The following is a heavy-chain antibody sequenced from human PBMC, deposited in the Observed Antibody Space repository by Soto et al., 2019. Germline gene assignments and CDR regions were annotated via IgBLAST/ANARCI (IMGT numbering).Heavy chain of an antibody. D-gene: IGHD2-15*01. J-gene: IGHJ4*02. CDR2: ISGSGGST. CDR3: AKTRVRYCSGGSCYTFDY. Sequence: EVQLLESGGGLVQPGGSLRLSCAASGFTFSSYAMSWVRQAPGKGLEWVSAISGSGGSTYYADSVKGRFTISRDNSKNTLYLHMNSLSAYDTAVYYCAKTRVRYCSGGSCYTFDYWGQGTLVTVSS. V-gene: IGHV3-23*01. CDR1: GFTFSSYA.